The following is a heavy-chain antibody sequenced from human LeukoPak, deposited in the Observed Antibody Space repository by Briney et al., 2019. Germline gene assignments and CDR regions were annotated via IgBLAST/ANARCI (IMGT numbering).Heavy chain of an antibody. Sequence: GGSLRLSCAASGFTFSNYWMHWVRHAPGKGLEWVSRINERATIISYADSVKGRFTISRENARNTLYLQMNSLTAEDTAVYYCVRDLILVWTPGDDFDHWGQGTLVTVSS. J-gene: IGHJ4*02. CDR1: GFTFSNYW. CDR3: VRDLILVWTPGDDFDH. V-gene: IGHV3-74*01. CDR2: INERATII. D-gene: IGHD3-16*01.